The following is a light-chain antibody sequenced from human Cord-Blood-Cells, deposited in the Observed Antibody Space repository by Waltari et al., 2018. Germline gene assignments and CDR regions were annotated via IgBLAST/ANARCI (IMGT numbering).Light chain of an antibody. CDR1: QSVSSY. J-gene: IGKJ1*01. CDR3: QQRSNWPPWT. CDR2: DAS. V-gene: IGKV3-11*01. Sequence: EIVLRQYTATLSLSPGERATPACRASQSVSSYLAWSHQKAGQAPRHLIYDASNTAPGMPARFSGSGSGTDFTLTISSLEPEDFAVYYCQQRSNWPPWTFGQGTKVEIK.